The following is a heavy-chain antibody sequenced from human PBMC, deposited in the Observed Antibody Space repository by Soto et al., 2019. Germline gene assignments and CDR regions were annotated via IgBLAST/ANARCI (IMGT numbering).Heavy chain of an antibody. CDR2: TRNKANSYST. CDR3: ARGGIVGATGYFDY. Sequence: EVQLVESGGGLVQPGGSLRLSCAASGFSFSDHYMDWVRQAPGKGLEWVGRTRNKANSYSTEYAASVKGRFTISRDDSENLLYLQMNSLKTEDTAVYYCARGGIVGATGYFDYWGQGTLVTVSS. J-gene: IGHJ4*02. D-gene: IGHD1-26*01. CDR1: GFSFSDHY. V-gene: IGHV3-72*01.